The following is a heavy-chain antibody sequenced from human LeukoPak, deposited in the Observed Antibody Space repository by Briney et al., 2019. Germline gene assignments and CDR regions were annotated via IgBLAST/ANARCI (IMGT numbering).Heavy chain of an antibody. D-gene: IGHD2-2*01. CDR1: GGSISSSSYY. J-gene: IGHJ6*03. CDR3: AGKDIVVVPAAYYYCYYMDV. Sequence: PSETLSRTCTVSGGSISSSSYYWGWIRQPPGKGLEWIGSIYYSGSTYYNPSLKSRVTISVDTSKNQFSLKLSSVTAADTAVYYCAGKDIVVVPAAYYYCYYMDVWGKGTTVTVSS. CDR2: IYYSGST. V-gene: IGHV4-39*07.